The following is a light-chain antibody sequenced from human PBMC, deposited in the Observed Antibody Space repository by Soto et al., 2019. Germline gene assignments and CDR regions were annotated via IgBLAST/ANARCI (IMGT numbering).Light chain of an antibody. J-gene: IGKJ1*01. CDR2: AAS. CDR1: QSISSY. V-gene: IGKV1-39*01. Sequence: NNCLSSLSGSKIDKLRLSCRASQSISSYLNWYQQKPGKAPKLLIYAASSLQSGVPSRFSGSGSGTDFTLTITSLQPDDSATYYCQEYADNSGTFGQGSNV. CDR3: QEYADNSGT.